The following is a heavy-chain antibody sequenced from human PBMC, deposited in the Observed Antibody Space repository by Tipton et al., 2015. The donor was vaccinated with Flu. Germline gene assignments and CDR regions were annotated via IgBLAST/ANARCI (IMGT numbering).Heavy chain of an antibody. Sequence: TLSLTCTVSGDSISSGGFYWSWIRQAPGKGLEWIGNVHRTGSPYYNPSLRSRVTIAVDEAKIQFSLRLTSVTAADTAVYYCARRDYSNYVSEPKNWFDPWGPGILVTVSS. J-gene: IGHJ5*02. CDR1: GDSISSGGFY. CDR3: ARRDYSNYVSEPKNWFDP. V-gene: IGHV4-38-2*02. CDR2: VHRTGSP. D-gene: IGHD4-11*01.